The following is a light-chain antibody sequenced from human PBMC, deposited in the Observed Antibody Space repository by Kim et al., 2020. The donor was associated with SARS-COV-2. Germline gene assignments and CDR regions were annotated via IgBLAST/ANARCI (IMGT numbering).Light chain of an antibody. J-gene: IGKJ4*01. CDR2: DAS. Sequence: LSPGESATLTFRASQRLSSYLAWYQQKPGQAPRLLIYDASNRATGIPARFSGSGSGTDFTLTISSLEPEDFAVYYCHQRTNWPLTFGGGTKVDIK. V-gene: IGKV3-11*01. CDR3: HQRTNWPLT. CDR1: QRLSSY.